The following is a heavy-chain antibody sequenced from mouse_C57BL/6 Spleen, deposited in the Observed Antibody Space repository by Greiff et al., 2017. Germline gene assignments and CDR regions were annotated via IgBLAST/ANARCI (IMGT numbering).Heavy chain of an antibody. CDR1: GFSLTSYG. CDR3: ARLNYYGGAMDY. D-gene: IGHD1-1*01. Sequence: VKLMESGPGLVAPSQSLSITCTVSGFSLTSYGVHWVRQPPGKGLEWLVVIWSDGSTTYNSALKSRLSIIKDNSTSQVFLKMNSLQTDDTAMYYCARLNYYGGAMDYWGQGTSVTVSS. CDR2: IWSDGST. J-gene: IGHJ4*01. V-gene: IGHV2-6*03.